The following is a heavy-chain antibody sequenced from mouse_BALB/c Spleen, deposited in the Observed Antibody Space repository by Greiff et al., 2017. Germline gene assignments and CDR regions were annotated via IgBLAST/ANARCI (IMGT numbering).Heavy chain of an antibody. D-gene: IGHD2-1*01. J-gene: IGHJ4*01. CDR2: ISDGGSYT. V-gene: IGHV5-4*02. CDR1: GFTFSDYY. Sequence: EVQVVESGGGLVKPGGSLKLSCAASGFTFSDYYMYWVRQTPEKRLEWVATISDGGSYTYYPDSVKGRFTISRDNAKNNLYLQMSSLKSEDTAMYYCARAPLYGNYAMDYWGQGTSVTVSS. CDR3: ARAPLYGNYAMDY.